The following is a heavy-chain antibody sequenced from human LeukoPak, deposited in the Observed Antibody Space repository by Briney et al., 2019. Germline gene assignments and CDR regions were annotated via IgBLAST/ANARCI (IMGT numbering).Heavy chain of an antibody. D-gene: IGHD3-10*01. CDR2: ISSSSSTI. CDR1: GFTFSSYS. CDR3: ARDRFGWFDP. V-gene: IGHV3-48*01. Sequence: RPGGSLRLTCAASGFTFSSYSMNWVRQAPGKGLEWVSYISSSSSTIYYADSVKGRFTISRDNAKNSLYLQMNSLRAEDTAVYYCARDRFGWFDPWGQGTLVTVSS. J-gene: IGHJ5*02.